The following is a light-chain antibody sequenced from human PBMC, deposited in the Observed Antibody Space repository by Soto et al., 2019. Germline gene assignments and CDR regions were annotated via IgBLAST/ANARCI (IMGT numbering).Light chain of an antibody. J-gene: IGKJ1*01. CDR1: QSISSW. V-gene: IGKV1-5*01. CDR3: QQYSGYPWT. CDR2: DAS. Sequence: DIQMTQSPSTLSASVGDRVTITCRASQSISSWLAWYQQKPGKAPKLLIYDASSLEGGVPSRFSGSGSGTEFTLTISSLQPDDFATYYCQQYSGYPWTFDQGTKVEI.